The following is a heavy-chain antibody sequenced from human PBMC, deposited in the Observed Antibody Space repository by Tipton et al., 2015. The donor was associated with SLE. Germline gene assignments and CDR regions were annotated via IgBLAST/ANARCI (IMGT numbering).Heavy chain of an antibody. J-gene: IGHJ4*02. Sequence: TLSLTCSVSNASVSNSSFYWGWVRQTPERGLEWVGSIHYSGNTYPNPSLKSRVTISVDTAHNQFSLKLISATAADTAVYYCARDQVGVGDFDYWSQGTLVTVSS. CDR2: IHYSGNT. D-gene: IGHD3-16*01. CDR3: ARDQVGVGDFDY. V-gene: IGHV4-39*07. CDR1: NASVSNSSFY.